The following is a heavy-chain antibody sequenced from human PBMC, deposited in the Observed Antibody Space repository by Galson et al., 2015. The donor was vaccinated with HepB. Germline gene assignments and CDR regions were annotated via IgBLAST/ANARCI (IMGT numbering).Heavy chain of an antibody. CDR3: ARDWGYCSGGSCYPGAY. V-gene: IGHV3-30-3*01. CDR2: ISYDGSNK. Sequence: SLRLSCAASGFTFSSYAMHWVRQAPGKGLEWVAVISYDGSNKYYVDSVKGRFTISRDNSKNTLYLQMNSLRAEDTAVYYCARDWGYCSGGSCYPGAYWGQGTLVTVSS. D-gene: IGHD2-15*01. J-gene: IGHJ4*02. CDR1: GFTFSSYA.